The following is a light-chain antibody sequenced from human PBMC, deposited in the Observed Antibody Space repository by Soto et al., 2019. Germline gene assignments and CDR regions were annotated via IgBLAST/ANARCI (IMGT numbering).Light chain of an antibody. CDR2: GAS. V-gene: IGKV3-15*01. J-gene: IGKJ1*01. CDR3: QKYNNWPPRGRT. Sequence: EIVMTQSPATLSVSPGERATLSCRASQSVSSNLAWYPQKPGQAPRLLIYGASTRATGIPARFSGSGSGTEFTLTISSLQSEDFAVYYCQKYNNWPPRGRTFGQGTKVEIK. CDR1: QSVSSN.